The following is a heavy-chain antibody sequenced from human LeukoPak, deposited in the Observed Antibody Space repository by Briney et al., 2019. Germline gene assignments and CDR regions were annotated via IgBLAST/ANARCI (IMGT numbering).Heavy chain of an antibody. V-gene: IGHV1-2*02. D-gene: IGHD6-19*01. Sequence: ASVKVSCKASGYTFTSYGISWVRQAPGQGLEWMGWINPNSGGTNYAQKFQGRVTMTRDTSISTAYMELSRLRSDDTAVYYCASAHSSGWYNPQFWGQGTLVTVSS. J-gene: IGHJ4*02. CDR1: GYTFTSYG. CDR2: INPNSGGT. CDR3: ASAHSSGWYNPQF.